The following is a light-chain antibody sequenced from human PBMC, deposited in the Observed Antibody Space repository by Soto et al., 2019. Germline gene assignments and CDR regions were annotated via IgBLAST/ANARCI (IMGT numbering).Light chain of an antibody. V-gene: IGKV1-39*01. CDR1: QSVSDY. J-gene: IGKJ4*01. CDR2: GAS. Sequence: DIQMTQSPSSLSADVGDRVTITCRASQSVSDYLNWYQQKPGKAPNLLIHGASTLQSGVPSRFSGGGSGTEFTLTISSLQPEDFATYYCQQSYDVRPSFGGGTKV. CDR3: QQSYDVRPS.